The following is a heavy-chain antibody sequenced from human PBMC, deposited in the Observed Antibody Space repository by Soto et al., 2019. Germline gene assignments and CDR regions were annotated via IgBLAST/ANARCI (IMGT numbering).Heavy chain of an antibody. V-gene: IGHV3-23*01. CDR2: ISGSGGST. J-gene: IGHJ6*02. D-gene: IGHD1-7*01. CDR1: GFTFSSYA. Sequence: PGGSLRLSCAASGFTFSSYAMSWVRQAPGKGLEWVSAISGSGGSTYYADSVKGRFTISRDNSKNTLYLQMNSLRAEDTAVYYCAKPRAGTTGYYYYGMDVWGQGTTVTVSS. CDR3: AKPRAGTTGYYYYGMDV.